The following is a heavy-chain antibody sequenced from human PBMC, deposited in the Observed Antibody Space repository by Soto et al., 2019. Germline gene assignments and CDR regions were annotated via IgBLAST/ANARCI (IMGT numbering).Heavy chain of an antibody. D-gene: IGHD6-19*01. V-gene: IGHV3-43*01. J-gene: IGHJ4*02. CDR3: ANIGLGPFDY. CDR2: ISWDGGRT. CDR1: GFTFDDYT. Sequence: GGSLRLSCAASGFTFDDYTMHWVRQAPGKGLEWVSLISWDGGRTYYADSVKGRFTISRNNSKNALYLQMNSLRTEDTALYYCANIGLGPFDYWGQGNLVTAS.